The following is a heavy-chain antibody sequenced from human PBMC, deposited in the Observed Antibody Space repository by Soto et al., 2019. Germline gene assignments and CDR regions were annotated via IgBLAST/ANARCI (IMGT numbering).Heavy chain of an antibody. J-gene: IGHJ4*02. V-gene: IGHV3-23*01. D-gene: IGHD3-10*01. Sequence: LSLTCAVSGYSISSGYYWGWIRQPPGKGLEWISTLTGSSSNIYYADSVKGRFAISRDNSRNTLYLQMNSLTAEDTAVYYCANGRATYGLLTHDYWGQGTLVTVSS. CDR2: LTGSSSNI. CDR1: GYSISSGYY. CDR3: ANGRATYGLLTHDY.